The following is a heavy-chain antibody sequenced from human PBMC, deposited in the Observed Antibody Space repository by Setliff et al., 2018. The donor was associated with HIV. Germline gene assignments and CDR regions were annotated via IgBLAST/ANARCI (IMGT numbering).Heavy chain of an antibody. D-gene: IGHD3-16*01. CDR1: GCTFSRHA. CDR2: IIPIFNIV. Sequence: SVPVSCKTSGCTFSRHAFNWVRQAPGQGLXGMGGIIPIFNIVNYAQKFQDRVTITADAPTATTYMEVGSLRSEYTAGHYCALDPTGLPLIGEEDGFDLWGQGTKVTVSS. CDR3: ALDPTGLPLIGEEDGFDL. V-gene: IGHV1-69*13. J-gene: IGHJ3*01.